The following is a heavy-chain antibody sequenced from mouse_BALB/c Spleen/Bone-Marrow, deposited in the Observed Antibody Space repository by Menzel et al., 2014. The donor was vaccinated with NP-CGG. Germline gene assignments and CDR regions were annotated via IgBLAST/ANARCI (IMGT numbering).Heavy chain of an antibody. V-gene: IGHV1-4*01. CDR2: INPSSNCT. CDR3: ARSMIIYFAMDY. Sequence: VQLQQSGAELARPGASLKMSCRTSGYTFTSYTVHWIKQRPGQGLEWIGYINPSSNCTNYNQKFKDKATLTADKSSNTAYMQLSSLTSEDSAVYYCARSMIIYFAMDYWGQGTSVTVSS. J-gene: IGHJ4*01. CDR1: GYTFTSYT. D-gene: IGHD2-3*01.